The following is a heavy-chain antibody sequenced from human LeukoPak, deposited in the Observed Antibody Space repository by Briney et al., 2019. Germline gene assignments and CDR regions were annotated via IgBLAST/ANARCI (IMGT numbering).Heavy chain of an antibody. Sequence: GASVKVSCKASGYTFTGYYMHWVRQAPGQGLEWMGWINPNSGGTNYAQKFQGRVTMTRDTSISTAYMELSRLGSDDTAVYYCAREDSTVTSDYYYYYMDVWGKGTTVTISS. CDR3: AREDSTVTSDYYYYYMDV. J-gene: IGHJ6*03. CDR2: INPNSGGT. D-gene: IGHD4-17*01. CDR1: GYTFTGYY. V-gene: IGHV1-2*02.